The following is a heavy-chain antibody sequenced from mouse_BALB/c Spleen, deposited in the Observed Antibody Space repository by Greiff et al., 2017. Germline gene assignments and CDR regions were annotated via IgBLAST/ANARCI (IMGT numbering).Heavy chain of an antibody. CDR3: TREATVVAGDV. V-gene: IGHV1S127*01. J-gene: IGHJ1*01. CDR2: IDPSDSYT. D-gene: IGHD1-1*01. CDR1: GYTFTSYW. Sequence: QVQLQQPGAELVKPGASVKMSCKASGYTFTSYWMHWVKQRPGQGLEWIGTIDPSDSYTSYNQKFKGKATLTVDTSSSTAYMQLSSLTSEDSAVYYCTREATVVAGDVWGAGTTVTVSS.